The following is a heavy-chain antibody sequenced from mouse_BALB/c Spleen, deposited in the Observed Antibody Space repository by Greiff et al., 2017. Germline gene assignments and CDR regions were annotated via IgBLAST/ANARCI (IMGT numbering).Heavy chain of an antibody. CDR2: ISSGGSYT. Sequence: EVQLVESGGGLVKPGGSLKLSCAASGFTFSSYAMSWVRQSPEKRLEWVAEISSGGSYTYYPDTVTGRFTISRDNAKNTLYLEMSSLRSEDTAMYYCARDGSYGGFAYWGQGTLVTVSA. CDR1: GFTFSSYA. V-gene: IGHV5-9-4*01. J-gene: IGHJ3*01. CDR3: ARDGSYGGFAY. D-gene: IGHD1-1*02.